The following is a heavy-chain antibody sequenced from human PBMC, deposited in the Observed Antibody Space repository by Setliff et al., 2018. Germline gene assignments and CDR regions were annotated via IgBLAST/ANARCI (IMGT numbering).Heavy chain of an antibody. V-gene: IGHV3-33*08. CDR1: GFTFSSYR. D-gene: IGHD2-15*01. J-gene: IGHJ4*02. CDR2: IWDDGGNK. Sequence: GGSLRLSCAASGFTFSSYRMHWVRQAPGKGLEWVAVIWDDGGNKYHADSVKGRFTISRDNSKNTLYLQMNSLRPEDTAVYYCARTCSGSGCYGGLESWGQGTPVTVSS. CDR3: ARTCSGSGCYGGLES.